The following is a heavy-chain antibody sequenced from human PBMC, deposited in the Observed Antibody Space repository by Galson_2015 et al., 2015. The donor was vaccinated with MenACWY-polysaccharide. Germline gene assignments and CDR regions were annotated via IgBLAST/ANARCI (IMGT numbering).Heavy chain of an antibody. J-gene: IGHJ6*03. CDR1: GFTFRNHG. V-gene: IGHV3-33*01. CDR2: IYYDGSNK. D-gene: IGHD1-7*01. Sequence: SLRLSCAAFGFTFRNHGMHWVRQAPGKGLEWVAVIYYDGSNKYYADSVKGRFTISRDSSKNTLDLQMNSLRGEDTGVYYCARDRTSRYIDVWGKGTTVTVSS. CDR3: ARDRTSRYIDV.